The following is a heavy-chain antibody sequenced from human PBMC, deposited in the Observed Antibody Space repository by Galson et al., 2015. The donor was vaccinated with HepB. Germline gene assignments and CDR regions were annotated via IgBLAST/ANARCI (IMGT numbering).Heavy chain of an antibody. V-gene: IGHV3-23*01. CDR3: AKDSGLGGGDY. D-gene: IGHD3-16*01. CDR2: IRGSGSGT. Sequence: SLRLSCAASGFTFWIYTMNWVRQAPGKGLEWVSAIRGSGSGTYYADSVKGRFTISRDDSKNTMFRQLNSLRAEDTAIYYCAKDSGLGGGDYWGQGILVTVS. CDR1: GFTFWIYT. J-gene: IGHJ4*02.